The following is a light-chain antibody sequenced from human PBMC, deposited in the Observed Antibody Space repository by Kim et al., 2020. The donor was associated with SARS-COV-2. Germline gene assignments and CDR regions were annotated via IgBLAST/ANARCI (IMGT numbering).Light chain of an antibody. CDR1: SGHSTYA. CDR3: QTWSTGIRV. Sequence: QPVLTQSPSASASLGASVKLTCTLSSGHSTYAIAWHQQQPEKGPRYLMKLNSDGSHSKGDGIPDRFSGSSSGAERYLTISSLQSDDEADYYCQTWSTGIRVFGGGTKVTVL. J-gene: IGLJ2*01. V-gene: IGLV4-69*01. CDR2: LNSDGSH.